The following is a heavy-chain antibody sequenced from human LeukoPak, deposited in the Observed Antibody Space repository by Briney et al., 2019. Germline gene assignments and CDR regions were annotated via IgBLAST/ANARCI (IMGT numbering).Heavy chain of an antibody. CDR2: ISRNGGRS. Sequence: GGSLRLSCAASGFTFSSYSMHWVRQAPGKGLEFVSAISRNGGRSYYANSVKGRFTISRDNSKNTLYLQMGSLRAEDMAVYYCARVGYSSATHYFDYWGQGTLVTVSS. V-gene: IGHV3-64*01. CDR1: GFTFSSYS. D-gene: IGHD6-19*01. J-gene: IGHJ4*02. CDR3: ARVGYSSATHYFDY.